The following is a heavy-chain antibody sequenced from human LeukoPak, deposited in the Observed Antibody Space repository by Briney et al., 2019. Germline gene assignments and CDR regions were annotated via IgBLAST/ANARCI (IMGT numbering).Heavy chain of an antibody. CDR3: AKAGRGGAITMVRGVKGDYYYMDV. J-gene: IGHJ6*03. Sequence: GGSLRLSCAASGFRFNTYWMSRVRQAPGKGLEWVANIKQDGNEKYYADSVKGRFTISRDNSKNTLYLQMNSLRAEDTAIYYCAKAGRGGAITMVRGVKGDYYYMDVWGKGTTVTISS. V-gene: IGHV3-7*03. CDR2: IKQDGNEK. CDR1: GFRFNTYW. D-gene: IGHD3-10*01.